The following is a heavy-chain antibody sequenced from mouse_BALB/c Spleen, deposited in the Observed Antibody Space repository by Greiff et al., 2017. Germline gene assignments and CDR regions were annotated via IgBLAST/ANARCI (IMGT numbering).Heavy chain of an antibody. CDR2: ISDGGSYT. V-gene: IGHV5-4*02. CDR3: ARWTYYGNYDAMDY. CDR1: GFPFSDYY. J-gene: IGHJ4*01. Sequence: EVMLVESGGGLVKPGGSLKLSCAASGFPFSDYYMYWVRQTPEKRLEWVATISDGGSYTYYPDSVKGRFTISRDNAKNNLYLQMSSLKSEDTAMYYCARWTYYGNYDAMDYWGQGTSVTVSS. D-gene: IGHD2-10*01.